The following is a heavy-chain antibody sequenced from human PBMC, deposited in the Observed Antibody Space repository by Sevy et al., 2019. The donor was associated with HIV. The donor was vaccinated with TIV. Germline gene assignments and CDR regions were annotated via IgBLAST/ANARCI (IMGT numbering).Heavy chain of an antibody. CDR3: ARHGHSVYANYYYHGMDV. V-gene: IGHV5-51*01. J-gene: IGHJ6*02. Sequence: GESLKISCKGSGYSFTTYWIGWVRQMPGKGLEWMGIIYPGDSDTRYSPSFQGQVTISADRSISTAYLQWSSLKASDTATYYCARHGHSVYANYYYHGMDVWGQRTTVTVSS. CDR2: IYPGDSDT. D-gene: IGHD5-12*01. CDR1: GYSFTTYW.